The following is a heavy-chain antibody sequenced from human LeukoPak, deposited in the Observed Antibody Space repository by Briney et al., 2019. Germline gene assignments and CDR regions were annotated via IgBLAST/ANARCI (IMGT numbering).Heavy chain of an antibody. Sequence: WGSLRLSCAASGFTFSSYAMSWVRQAPGKGLEWVSAISGSGGSTYYADSVKGRFTVSRDNSNNTLYLQMSRLRAEDTAVYYCARDLRTVTMIALGLDVWGQGTTVTVSS. CDR1: GFTFSSYA. V-gene: IGHV3-23*01. CDR2: ISGSGGST. CDR3: ARDLRTVTMIALGLDV. J-gene: IGHJ6*02. D-gene: IGHD3-22*01.